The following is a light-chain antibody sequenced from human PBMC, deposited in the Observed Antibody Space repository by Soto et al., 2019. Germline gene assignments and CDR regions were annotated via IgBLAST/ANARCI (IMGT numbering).Light chain of an antibody. CDR2: GAS. J-gene: IGKJ1*01. CDR1: QSVSSN. Sequence: EIVMTQSPATLSVSPGERATLSCRASQSVSSNLAWYQQKPGQAPRLLIYGASNRATGIPARFSGSGSGTEFTLTISSLQSEDFAVYYCQQRWTFGQGTKVEIK. CDR3: QQRWT. V-gene: IGKV3-15*01.